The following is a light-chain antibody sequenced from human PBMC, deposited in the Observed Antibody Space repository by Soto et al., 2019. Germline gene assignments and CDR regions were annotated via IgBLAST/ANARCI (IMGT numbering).Light chain of an antibody. Sequence: EIVMTQSPATLSVSPGERATLSCRASQGIGGTLAWYQQKPGHSPRLLIYDTVIRATGVPARFSGNVSGTEFTLTITSLQSEDFAIYYCQHYTSLPLTFGGGTRVESK. CDR1: QGIGGT. J-gene: IGKJ4*01. CDR2: DTV. CDR3: QHYTSLPLT. V-gene: IGKV3-15*01.